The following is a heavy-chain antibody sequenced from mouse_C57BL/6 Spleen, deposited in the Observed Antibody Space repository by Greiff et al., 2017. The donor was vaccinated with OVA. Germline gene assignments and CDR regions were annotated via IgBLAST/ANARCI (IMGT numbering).Heavy chain of an antibody. V-gene: IGHV1-50*01. CDR3: AGGRDEYDAVDY. CDR1: GYTFTSYW. D-gene: IGHD2-4*01. J-gene: IGHJ2*01. Sequence: QVQLQQSGAELVKPGASVKLSCKASGYTFTSYWMQWVKQRPGQGLEWIGEIDPSDSYPNYNQKFNGKATLTVDPSSSTAYMQLSSRTSEDSAVYYWAGGRDEYDAVDYWGEGATRTVTS. CDR2: IDPSDSYP.